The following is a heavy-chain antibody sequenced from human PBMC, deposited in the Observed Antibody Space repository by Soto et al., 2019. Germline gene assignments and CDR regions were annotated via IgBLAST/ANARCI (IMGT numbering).Heavy chain of an antibody. CDR1: GFTFDDYA. D-gene: IGHD6-6*01. J-gene: IGHJ6*03. CDR2: ISWNSGSI. CDR3: AKDMRPSSSSGGGLNYYYYYYMDV. V-gene: IGHV3-9*01. Sequence: GGSLRLSCAASGFTFDDYAMHWVRQAPGKGLEWVSGISWNSGSIGYADSVKGRFTISRDNAKNSLYLQMNSLRAEDTALYYCAKDMRPSSSSGGGLNYYYYYYMDVWGKGTTVTVSS.